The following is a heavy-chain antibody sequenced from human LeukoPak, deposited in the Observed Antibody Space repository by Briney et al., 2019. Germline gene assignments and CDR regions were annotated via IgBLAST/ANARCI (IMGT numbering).Heavy chain of an antibody. J-gene: IGHJ4*02. CDR2: INPNSGGT. D-gene: IGHD1-26*01. Sequence: ASVKVSCKASGYTFTGYYMHWVRQAPGQGLEWMGWINPNSGGTNYAQKFQGRVTMTRDTSISTAYMELSRLRSDDTAVYYCARSSQRYSGSSFDYWGQGTLVTVSS. CDR1: GYTFTGYY. CDR3: ARSSQRYSGSSFDY. V-gene: IGHV1-2*02.